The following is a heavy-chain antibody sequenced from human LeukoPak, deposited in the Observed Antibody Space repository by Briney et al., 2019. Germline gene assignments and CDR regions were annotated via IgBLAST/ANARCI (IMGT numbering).Heavy chain of an antibody. CDR3: ARDPYYYDSSGPIGWFDP. D-gene: IGHD3-22*01. CDR1: GYSISSGYY. V-gene: IGHV4-38-2*02. Sequence: SETLSLTCTVSGYSISSGYYWGWIRQPPGKGLEWIGSIYHSGSTYYNPSLKSRVTISVDTSKNHFSLKLSSVTAADTAVYYCARDPYYYDSSGPIGWFDPWGQGTLVTVSS. CDR2: IYHSGST. J-gene: IGHJ5*02.